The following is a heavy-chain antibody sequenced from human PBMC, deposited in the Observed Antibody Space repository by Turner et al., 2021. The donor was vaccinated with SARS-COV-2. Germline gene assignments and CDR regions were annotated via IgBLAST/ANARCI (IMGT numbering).Heavy chain of an antibody. CDR2: ISDDGSSP. Sequence: EVQLVESGGGLVQPEGFLRLSCAASGFPFSKFFMHWVRQAQGKGLVWVSRISDDGSSPAYADSVKGRFTISRDNAKNTLYLQMNSLTAEDSAVYYCVRSDVNAWYGLLDYWGQGTLVTVSS. D-gene: IGHD3-16*01. CDR3: VRSDVNAWYGLLDY. J-gene: IGHJ4*02. V-gene: IGHV3-74*01. CDR1: GFPFSKFF.